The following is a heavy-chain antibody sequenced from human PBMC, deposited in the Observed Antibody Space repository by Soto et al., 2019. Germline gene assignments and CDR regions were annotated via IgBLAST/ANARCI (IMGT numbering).Heavy chain of an antibody. CDR3: ARVGSSTSVPFDY. J-gene: IGHJ4*02. D-gene: IGHD2-2*01. Sequence: SETLSLTCTVSGGSISSFYWSWIRQPPGKGLEWIGEINHSGSTNYNPSLKSRVTISVDTSKNQFSLKLSSVTAADTAVYYCARVGSSTSVPFDYWGQGTLVTVSS. CDR1: GGSISSFY. CDR2: INHSGST. V-gene: IGHV4-34*01.